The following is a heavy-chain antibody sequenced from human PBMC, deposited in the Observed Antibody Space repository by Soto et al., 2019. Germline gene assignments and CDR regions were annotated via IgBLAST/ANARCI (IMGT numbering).Heavy chain of an antibody. J-gene: IGHJ6*04. V-gene: IGHV2-70*01. Sequence: FGPTLVNPTHTLSLTCTLSGCSLNTRGMCVSWIRQPPGKALEWLAVIDWDDDKYYSTPLKTRLTISKDTSKNQVILIMTNMDPVDTATYYCAWTKAPSDDYEDYGMDFWGKGTAVTVSS. CDR1: GCSLNTRGMC. CDR2: IDWDDDK. D-gene: IGHD5-12*01. CDR3: AWTKAPSDDYEDYGMDF.